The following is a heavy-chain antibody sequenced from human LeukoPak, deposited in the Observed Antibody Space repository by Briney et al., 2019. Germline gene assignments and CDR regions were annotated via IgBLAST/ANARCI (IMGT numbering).Heavy chain of an antibody. J-gene: IGHJ4*02. CDR3: ARNPSASMEF. CDR2: IKKIGSHT. V-gene: IGHV3-74*03. D-gene: IGHD2/OR15-2a*01. Sequence: AESLTLACAASGFTFSNYWVHWVRQAPGKGLVWVSRIKKIGSHTMYADSVKGRFTIYRDNAKDTLYLQMNSLRAEDMAVYYCARNPSASMEFWGQGTLVTVSS. CDR1: GFTFSNYW.